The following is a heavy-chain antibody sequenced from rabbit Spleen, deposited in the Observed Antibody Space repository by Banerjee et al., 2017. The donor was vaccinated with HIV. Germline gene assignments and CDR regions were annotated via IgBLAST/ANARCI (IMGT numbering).Heavy chain of an antibody. CDR1: GFSFSSSDY. CDR3: ARDTASSFSSYGMDL. J-gene: IGHJ6*01. D-gene: IGHD8-1*01. V-gene: IGHV1S40*01. Sequence: QSLEESGGGLVKPGGTLTLTCKASGFSFSSSDYMCWVRQAPGKGLEWVVCIDAGSSGFTYFASWAKGRFTVSKTSSTTVTLQMTSLTAADTATYFCARDTASSFSSYGMDLWGPGTLVTVS. CDR2: IDAGSSGFT.